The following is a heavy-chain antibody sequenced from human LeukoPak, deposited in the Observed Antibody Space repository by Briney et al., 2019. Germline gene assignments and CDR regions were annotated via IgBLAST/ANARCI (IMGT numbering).Heavy chain of an antibody. Sequence: SETLPLTCAVYGGSFSGYYWSWIRQPPGKGLEWIGEINHSESTNYNPSLKSRVTISVDTSKNQFSLKLSSVTAADTAVYYCARGAGDIVVVPAARTYYYYYYMDVWGKGTTVTVSS. CDR1: GGSFSGYY. V-gene: IGHV4-34*01. D-gene: IGHD2-2*01. J-gene: IGHJ6*03. CDR2: INHSEST. CDR3: ARGAGDIVVVPAARTYYYYYYMDV.